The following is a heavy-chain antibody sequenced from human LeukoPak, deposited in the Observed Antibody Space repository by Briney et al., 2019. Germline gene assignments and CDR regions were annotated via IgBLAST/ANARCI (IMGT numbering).Heavy chain of an antibody. Sequence: GGSLRLSCAASGFTFSGFEMNWVRQAPGKGLEWVSYISSSGSTRYYADSVKGRFTIPRDNAKNSLYLQMNSLRAEDTAVYYCARGYCSGGSCYDYWGQGTLVTVSS. CDR3: ARGYCSGGSCYDY. D-gene: IGHD2-15*01. CDR1: GFTFSGFE. CDR2: ISSSGSTR. J-gene: IGHJ4*02. V-gene: IGHV3-48*03.